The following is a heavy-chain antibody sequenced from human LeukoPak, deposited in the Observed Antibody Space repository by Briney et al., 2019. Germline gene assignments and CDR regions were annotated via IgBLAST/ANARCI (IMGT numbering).Heavy chain of an antibody. J-gene: IGHJ5*02. V-gene: IGHV3-53*01. CDR1: GFTVGDNY. CDR2: IYRRGDT. CDR3: ARDAPQVPAAGVLAS. Sequence: GGSLKLSWVASGFTVGDNYMSWVRQAPGKGLEWVSVIYRRGDTYYANSVKGRFTFSRDISKNTLYLQMDGLRNEDTAMYYCARDAPQVPAAGVLASWGQGTLVIVSS. D-gene: IGHD6-13*01.